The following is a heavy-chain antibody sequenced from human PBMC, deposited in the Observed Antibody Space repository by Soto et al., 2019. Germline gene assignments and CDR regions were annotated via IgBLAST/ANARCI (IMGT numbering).Heavy chain of an antibody. CDR3: AAGDSSSWYYFDY. J-gene: IGHJ4*02. CDR2: IYYSGST. V-gene: IGHV4-31*03. CDR1: GGSISSGCYY. Sequence: TLSRPCTVSGGSISSGCYYWSWIRQHPGKVLEWIVYIYYSGSTYYNPSLKSRVTISVDTFKNQFSLKLSSVTAADTAVYYCAAGDSSSWYYFDYWGQGTLVTV. D-gene: IGHD6-13*01.